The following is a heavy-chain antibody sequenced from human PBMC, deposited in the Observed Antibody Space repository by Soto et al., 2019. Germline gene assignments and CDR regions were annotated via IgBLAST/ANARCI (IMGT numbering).Heavy chain of an antibody. J-gene: IGHJ4*02. V-gene: IGHV4-34*01. CDR3: ARGQEGIVATH. D-gene: IGHD5-12*01. CDR2: IKDGGST. CDR1: GGSLTGYY. Sequence: QVQLQQWGAGLLKPSETLSLTCAVNGGSLTGYYWSWIRQPPGKGLEWIGEIKDGGSTNYSPSLKSRVTISADTSKNQFSLKLNSVTAADTAVYYCARGQEGIVATHWDQGSLDTVSS.